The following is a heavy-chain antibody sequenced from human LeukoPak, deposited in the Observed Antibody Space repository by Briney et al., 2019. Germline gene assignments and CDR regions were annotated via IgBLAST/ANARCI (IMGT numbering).Heavy chain of an antibody. CDR1: GGSFSGYY. V-gene: IGHV4-34*01. CDR2: INPSGST. J-gene: IGHJ4*02. Sequence: SETLSLTCAVYGGSFSGYYWSWIRQPPGKGLEWIGEINPSGSTNYNPSLKSRVTISVDTSKNQFSLKLSSVTAADTAVYYCARARNLDYWGQGTLVTVSS. D-gene: IGHD1-1*01. CDR3: ARARNLDY.